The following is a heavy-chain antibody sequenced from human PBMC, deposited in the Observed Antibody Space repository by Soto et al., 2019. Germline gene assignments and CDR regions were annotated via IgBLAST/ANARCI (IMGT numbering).Heavy chain of an antibody. CDR2: IIPIFGTA. V-gene: IGHV1-69*13. Sequence: RASVKVSCKASGGTFSSYAISWVRQAPGQGLEWMGGIIPIFGTANYAQKFQGRVTITADESTSTAYMELSSLRSEDTAVYYCARKRNIVDLWSCYYYYYYYGMDVWGQGTTVTVSS. J-gene: IGHJ6*02. CDR3: ARKRNIVDLWSCYYYYYYYGMDV. D-gene: IGHD3-3*01. CDR1: GGTFSSYA.